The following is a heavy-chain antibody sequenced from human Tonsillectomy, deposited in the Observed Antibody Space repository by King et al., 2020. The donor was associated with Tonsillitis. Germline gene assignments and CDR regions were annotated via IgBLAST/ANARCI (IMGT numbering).Heavy chain of an antibody. J-gene: IGHJ5*02. CDR2: IDYSGST. V-gene: IGHV4-59*01. CDR3: ARDFGDFWSGNWFDP. D-gene: IGHD3-3*01. Sequence: QLQESGPGLVKPSETLSLTCIVSGGSISRYYWSWIRQSPGKGLEWIGDIDYSGSTHYHPSLKSRVTISVDTSKNQFSLKVSSVTAADTAVYYCARDFGDFWSGNWFDPWGQGTLVTVSS. CDR1: GGSISRYY.